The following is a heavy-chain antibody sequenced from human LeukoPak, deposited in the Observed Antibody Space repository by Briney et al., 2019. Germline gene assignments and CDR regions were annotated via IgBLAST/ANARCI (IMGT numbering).Heavy chain of an antibody. V-gene: IGHV1-2*02. CDR2: INPNSGGT. Sequence: ASVKVSCKASGYTFTGYYMHWVRQAPGQGLEWMGWINPNSGGTNYAQKFQGRVTMTRDTSISTAYMELSRLRSDDTAVYYCARGDYYDSSGYSLYAFGIWGQGTMVTVSS. CDR1: GYTFTGYY. CDR3: ARGDYYDSSGYSLYAFGI. J-gene: IGHJ3*02. D-gene: IGHD3-22*01.